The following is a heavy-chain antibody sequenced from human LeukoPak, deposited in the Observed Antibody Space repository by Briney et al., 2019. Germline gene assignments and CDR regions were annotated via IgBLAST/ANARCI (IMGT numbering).Heavy chain of an antibody. V-gene: IGHV3-23*01. CDR1: GFTFTIYW. CDR3: ATLSWPHFDY. CDR2: ISGSGGST. D-gene: IGHD2-15*01. J-gene: IGHJ4*02. Sequence: GGSLRLSCAASGFTFTIYWVNWVRQAPGKGLEWVSAISGSGGSTYYADSVKGRFTISRDNSKNTLYLQMNSLRAEDTAVYYCATLSWPHFDYWGQGTLVSVSS.